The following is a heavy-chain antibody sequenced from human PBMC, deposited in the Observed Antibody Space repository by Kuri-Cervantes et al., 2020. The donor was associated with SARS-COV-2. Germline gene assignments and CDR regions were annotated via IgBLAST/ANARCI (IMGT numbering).Heavy chain of an antibody. CDR3: ARTYYDILTGYCPFDY. CDR1: GFTFSSYS. D-gene: IGHD3-9*01. Sequence: GECLKISCAASGFTFSSYSMNAVRQAPGKGLEWFSYISSSSSTIYYADFVRGRFTISRDNAKNSLYLQMNSLRDEDTAVYYCARTYYDILTGYCPFDYWGQGTLVTVSS. V-gene: IGHV3-48*02. CDR2: ISSSSSTI. J-gene: IGHJ4*02.